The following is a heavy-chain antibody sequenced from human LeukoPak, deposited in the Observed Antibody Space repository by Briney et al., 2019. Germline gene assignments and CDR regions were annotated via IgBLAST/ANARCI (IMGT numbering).Heavy chain of an antibody. D-gene: IGHD3-22*01. J-gene: IGHJ4*02. CDR2: IYSDGST. V-gene: IGHV3-66*01. Sequence: GGSLRLSCAASGFTVSSNYMSWVRQAPGKGLECVSVIYSDGSTYYADSVKGRFTISRDNSKNTLYLQINSLRAEDTAVYYCARDYNYYHSSGYWYYFDYWGQGTLVTVSS. CDR1: GFTVSSNY. CDR3: ARDYNYYHSSGYWYYFDY.